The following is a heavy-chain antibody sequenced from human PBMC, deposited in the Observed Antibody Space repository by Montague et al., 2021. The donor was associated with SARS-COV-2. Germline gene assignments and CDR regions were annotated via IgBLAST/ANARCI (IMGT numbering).Heavy chain of an antibody. CDR2: INHRGTS. J-gene: IGHJ4*02. CDR3: ARGRQHFNMIVVVMTGGEYYFDY. V-gene: IGHV4-34*01. CDR1: GGSFSDYY. Sequence: SETLSLTCAVYGGSFSDYYWSWIRQPPGKRLEWIGEINHRGTSKYNPSLKSRVSISLDTSKNQFSLYLSSVTAADTAVYYCARGRQHFNMIVVVMTGGEYYFDYWGQGTLVTVSS. D-gene: IGHD3-22*01.